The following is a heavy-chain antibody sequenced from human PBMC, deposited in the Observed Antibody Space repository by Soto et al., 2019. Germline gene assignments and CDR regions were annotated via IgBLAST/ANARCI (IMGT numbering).Heavy chain of an antibody. D-gene: IGHD3-22*01. J-gene: IGHJ3*01. V-gene: IGHV4-30-4*01. Sequence: SETLSLTCTVSGGSISSGDYYWSWLPQAPGLGLVSSMYIYYSEITYSNPSLKRRVTISVDTYNYQFSLKMSPVTADAAAVYYCARDRGYYGSSGPTGGQGTMFTFSS. CDR1: GGSISSGDYY. CDR2: IYYSEIT. CDR3: ARDRGYYGSSGPT.